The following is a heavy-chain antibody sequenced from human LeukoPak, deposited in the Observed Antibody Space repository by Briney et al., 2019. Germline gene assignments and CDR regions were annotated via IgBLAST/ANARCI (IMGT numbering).Heavy chain of an antibody. Sequence: SETLSLTCTVSGGSISSSSYYWGWIRQPPGKGLEWIGSIYYSGSTYYNPSLKSRVTISVDTSKNQFSLKLSSVTAADTAVYYCARSSAAIKGYYYYMDVWGKGTTVTVSS. CDR3: ARSSAAIKGYYYYMDV. V-gene: IGHV4-39*01. CDR1: GGSISSSSYY. D-gene: IGHD2-2*01. J-gene: IGHJ6*03. CDR2: IYYSGST.